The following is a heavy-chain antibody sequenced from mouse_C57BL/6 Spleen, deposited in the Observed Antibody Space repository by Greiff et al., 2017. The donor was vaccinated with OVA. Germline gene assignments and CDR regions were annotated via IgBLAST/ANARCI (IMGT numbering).Heavy chain of an antibody. Sequence: VMLVESGPGLVQPSQSLSITCTVSGFSLTSYGVHWVRQSPGKGLEWLGVIWSGGSTDYNAAFISRLSISKDNSKSQVFFKMNSLQADDTAIYYCARANCDVFDYWGQGTTLTVSA. D-gene: IGHD4-1*01. CDR2: IWSGGST. J-gene: IGHJ2*01. V-gene: IGHV2-2*01. CDR3: ARANCDVFDY. CDR1: GFSLTSYG.